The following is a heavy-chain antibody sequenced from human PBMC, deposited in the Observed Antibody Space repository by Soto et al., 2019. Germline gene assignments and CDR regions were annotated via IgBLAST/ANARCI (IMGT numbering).Heavy chain of an antibody. V-gene: IGHV1-3*05. CDR1: GYTFTSYA. CDR2: INAGNGNT. J-gene: IGHJ6*02. CDR3: ARVPSYYGMDV. Sequence: QVQLVQPGAEEKKPGASVKVSCKASGYTFTSYAMHWVRQAPGQRLEWMGWINAGNGNTKYSQKFQGRVTITRDTSASTAYMELSSLRSEDAAVYYCARVPSYYGMDVWGQGTTVTVSS.